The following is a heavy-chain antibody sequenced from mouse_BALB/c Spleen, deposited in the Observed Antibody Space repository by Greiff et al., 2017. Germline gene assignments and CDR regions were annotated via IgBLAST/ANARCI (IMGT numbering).Heavy chain of an antibody. Sequence: VKLQESGAELVRPGSSVKISCKASGYAFSSYWMNWVKQRPGQGLEWIGQIYPGDGYTNYNGKFKGKATLTADKSSSTAYMQLSSLTSEDSAVYFCARTTATWYFDYWGQGTTLTVSS. V-gene: IGHV1-80*01. CDR3: ARTTATWYFDY. CDR1: GYAFSSYW. D-gene: IGHD1-2*01. J-gene: IGHJ2*01. CDR2: IYPGDGYT.